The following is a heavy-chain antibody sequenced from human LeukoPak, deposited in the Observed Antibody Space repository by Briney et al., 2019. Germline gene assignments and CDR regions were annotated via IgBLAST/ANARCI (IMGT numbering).Heavy chain of an antibody. CDR2: IYYSGST. Sequence: SETLSLTCTVSGGSISSSSYYWGWIRQPPGKGLEWIGSIYYSGSTYYNPSLKSRVTISVDTSKNQFSLKLSSVTAADTAVYYCARLYCSGGSCSAGYLDYFDYWGQGTLVTVSS. CDR3: ARLYCSGGSCSAGYLDYFDY. V-gene: IGHV4-39*01. J-gene: IGHJ4*02. D-gene: IGHD2-15*01. CDR1: GGSISSSSYY.